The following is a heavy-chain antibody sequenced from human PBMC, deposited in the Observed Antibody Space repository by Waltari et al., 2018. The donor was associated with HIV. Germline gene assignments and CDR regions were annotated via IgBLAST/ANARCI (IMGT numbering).Heavy chain of an antibody. CDR2: IYYSGST. D-gene: IGHD3-3*01. CDR3: ATLWSGHGYYGMDV. CDR1: GGSISSSSYY. Sequence: QLQLQESGPGLVKPSETLSLTCTVSGGSISSSSYYWGWIRQPPGKGLEWIGSIYYSGSTYYNPSLKSRVTISVDTSKNQFSLKLSSVTAADTAVYYCATLWSGHGYYGMDVWGQGTTVTVSS. V-gene: IGHV4-39*01. J-gene: IGHJ6*02.